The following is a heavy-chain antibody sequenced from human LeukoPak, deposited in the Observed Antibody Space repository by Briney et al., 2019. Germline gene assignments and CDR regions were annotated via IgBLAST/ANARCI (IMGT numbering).Heavy chain of an antibody. Sequence: TSETLSLTCAVYGGSFSGYYWSWIRQPPGKGLEWIGEINHSGSTNYNPSLKSRVTISVDTSKNQFSLKLSSVTAADTAVYYCATSLPKNIVLGGNWFDPWGQGTLVTVSS. CDR1: GGSFSGYY. D-gene: IGHD2-8*01. CDR3: ATSLPKNIVLGGNWFDP. V-gene: IGHV4-34*01. CDR2: INHSGST. J-gene: IGHJ5*02.